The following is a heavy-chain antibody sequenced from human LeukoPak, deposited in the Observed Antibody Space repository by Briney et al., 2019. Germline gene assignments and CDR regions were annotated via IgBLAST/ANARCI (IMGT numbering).Heavy chain of an antibody. V-gene: IGHV1-2*02. D-gene: IGHD3-3*01. CDR2: INPNSGGT. Sequence: ASVKVSCKASGYTFTGYYMHWVRQAPGQGLEWMGWINPNSGGTNYAQKFQGRVTMTEDTSTDTAYMELSSLRSEDTAVYYCATHGVYSWSGYYTNWGQGTLVTVSS. J-gene: IGHJ4*02. CDR3: ATHGVYSWSGYYTN. CDR1: GYTFTGYY.